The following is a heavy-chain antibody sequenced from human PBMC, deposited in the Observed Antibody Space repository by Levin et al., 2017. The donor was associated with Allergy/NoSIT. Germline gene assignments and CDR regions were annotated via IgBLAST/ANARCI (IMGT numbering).Heavy chain of an antibody. J-gene: IGHJ4*02. V-gene: IGHV1-24*01. CDR3: ATGGSIAVAALWDY. CDR2: FDPEDGET. Sequence: ASVKVSCKVSGYTLTELSMHWVRQAPGKGLEWMGGFDPEDGETIYAQKFQGRVTMTEDTSTDTAYMELSSLRSEDTAVYYCATGGSIAVAALWDYWGQGTLVTVSS. D-gene: IGHD6-19*01. CDR1: GYTLTELS.